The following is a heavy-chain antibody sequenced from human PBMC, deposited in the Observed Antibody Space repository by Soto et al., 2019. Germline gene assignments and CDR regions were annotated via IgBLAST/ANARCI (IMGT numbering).Heavy chain of an antibody. V-gene: IGHV1-69*06. CDR1: GGTFSSYA. CDR2: IIPIFGTA. J-gene: IGHJ4*02. D-gene: IGHD3-22*01. CDR3: ARELYYYDSSGPRNPFDF. Sequence: QVQLVQSGAEVKKPGSSVKVSCKASGGTFSSYAISWVRQAPGQGLEWMGGIIPIFGTANYAQKFQGRVTITAGKSTSTAYMELSSLRSEDTAVYYCARELYYYDSSGPRNPFDFWGQGTLVTVSS.